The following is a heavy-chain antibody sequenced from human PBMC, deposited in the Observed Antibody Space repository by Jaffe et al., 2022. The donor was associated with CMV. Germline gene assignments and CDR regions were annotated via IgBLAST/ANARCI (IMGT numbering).Heavy chain of an antibody. CDR3: ARDRTLQKTKGYYYYYGMDV. J-gene: IGHJ6*02. V-gene: IGHV1-46*01. D-gene: IGHD1-1*01. Sequence: QVQLVQSGAEVKKPGASVKVSCKASGYTFTSYYMHWVRQAPGQGLEWMGIINPSGGSTSYAQKFQGRVTMTRDTSTSTVYMELSSLRSEDTAVYYCARDRTLQKTKGYYYYYGMDVWGQGTTVTVSS. CDR1: GYTFTSYY. CDR2: INPSGGST.